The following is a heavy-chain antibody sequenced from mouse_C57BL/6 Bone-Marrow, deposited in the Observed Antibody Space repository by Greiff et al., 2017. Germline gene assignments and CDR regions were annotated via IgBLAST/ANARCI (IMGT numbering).Heavy chain of an antibody. J-gene: IGHJ1*03. Sequence: QVQLQQPGAELVRPGSSVKLSCKASGYTFTSYWMHWVKQRPIQGLEWIGNIDPSDSETHYNQKFKDKATLTVDKSSSTAYMQLSSLTSEDSAVYYCARHGSSYWYFDVWGTGTTGTVSS. D-gene: IGHD1-1*01. V-gene: IGHV1-52*01. CDR2: IDPSDSET. CDR3: ARHGSSYWYFDV. CDR1: GYTFTSYW.